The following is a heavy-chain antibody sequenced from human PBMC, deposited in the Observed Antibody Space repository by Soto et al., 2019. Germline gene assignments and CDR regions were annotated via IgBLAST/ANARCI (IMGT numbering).Heavy chain of an antibody. CDR1: GFTFFSNSA. CDR3: ASFMITFGGVIAGDY. CDR2: ISSNGDST. V-gene: IGHV3-64D*08. D-gene: IGHD3-16*02. Sequence: PGXSLTLSCSASGFTFFSNSAMHWVRQAPGKGLEYVSAISSNGDSTYYADSVKGRFTISRDNSKNTLYLQMNSLRAEDTAVYYCASFMITFGGVIAGDYWGQGTLVTVSS. J-gene: IGHJ4*02.